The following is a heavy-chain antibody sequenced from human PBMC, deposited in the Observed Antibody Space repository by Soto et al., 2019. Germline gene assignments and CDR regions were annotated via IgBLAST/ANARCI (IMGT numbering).Heavy chain of an antibody. V-gene: IGHV3-23*01. D-gene: IGHD3-10*01. CDR2: ISGSGGST. CDR3: AKDPRSWVGEFDY. J-gene: IGHJ4*02. CDR1: GFTFSSYA. Sequence: GGSLRLSCSASGFTFSSYAMSWVRQAPGKGLEWVSAISGSGGSTYYADSVKGRFTISRDNSKNTLYLQMNSLRAEDTAVYYCAKDPRSWVGEFDYWGQGTLVTVSS.